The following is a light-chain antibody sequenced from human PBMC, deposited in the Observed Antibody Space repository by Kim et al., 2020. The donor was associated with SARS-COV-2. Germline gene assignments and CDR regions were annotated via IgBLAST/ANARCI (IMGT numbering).Light chain of an antibody. Sequence: QLVLTQSPSASASLGASVKLTCTLSSGHSSYAIAWYQQQPEKGPRYLMKLNSDGSHSKGDGIPDRFSGSSSGAERYLTISSLQSEDEADYYCQTWGTGWVFGGGTQLTVL. J-gene: IGLJ3*02. V-gene: IGLV4-69*01. CDR3: QTWGTGWV. CDR2: LNSDGSH. CDR1: SGHSSYA.